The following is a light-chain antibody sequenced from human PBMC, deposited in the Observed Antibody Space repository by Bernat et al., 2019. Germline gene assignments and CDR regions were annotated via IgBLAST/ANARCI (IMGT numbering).Light chain of an antibody. V-gene: IGKV1-5*03. CDR3: QQSYSTPYT. CDR2: KAS. Sequence: DIQMTQSPSTLSASVGDTVTITCRASQTISTWLAWYQQKPGKAPNLLIYKASSLESGVPSRFSGSGSGTDFTLTISSLQPEDFATYYCQQSYSTPYTFGQGTKLEIK. CDR1: QTISTW. J-gene: IGKJ2*01.